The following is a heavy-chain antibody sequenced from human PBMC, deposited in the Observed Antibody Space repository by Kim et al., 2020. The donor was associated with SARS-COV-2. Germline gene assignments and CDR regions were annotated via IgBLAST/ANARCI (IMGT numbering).Heavy chain of an antibody. J-gene: IGHJ4*02. CDR2: IYYSGST. CDR3: ARHSPGITIFGVVILGHFEY. D-gene: IGHD3-3*01. Sequence: SETLSLTCTVSGCSISSYYWSWIRQPPGKGLEWIGYIYYSGSTNYNPSLKSRVTISLDTSNNQFSLKLSSVPAADTAVYYCARHSPGITIFGVVILGHFEYWGQGTLVTVSS. V-gene: IGHV4-59*08. CDR1: GCSISSYY.